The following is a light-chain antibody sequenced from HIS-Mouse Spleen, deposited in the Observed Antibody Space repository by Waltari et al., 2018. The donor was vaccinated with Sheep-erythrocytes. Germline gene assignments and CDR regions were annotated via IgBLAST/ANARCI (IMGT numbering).Light chain of an antibody. J-gene: IGLJ3*02. V-gene: IGLV2-23*01. CDR2: EGS. Sequence: QSALTQPASVSGSPGQSITISCPGTSSDVGSYNLFPWYQQHPGKAPKLMIYEGSKRPSGVSNRFSGSKSGNTASLTISGLQAEDEADYYCCSYAGSSTPWVFGGGTKLTVL. CDR1: SSDVGSYNL. CDR3: CSYAGSSTPWV.